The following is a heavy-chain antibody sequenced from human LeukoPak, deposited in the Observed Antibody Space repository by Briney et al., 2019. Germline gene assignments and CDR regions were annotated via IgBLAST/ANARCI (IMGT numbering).Heavy chain of an antibody. J-gene: IGHJ4*02. CDR3: VRGRERRYSYGIFDY. V-gene: IGHV1-18*01. CDR1: GYTFTSYG. Sequence: GASVKVSCKASGYTFTSYGISWVRQAPGQGLEWMGWISAYNGNTNYAQKLQGRVTMTTDTSTSTAYMELKSLRSDQRAVYCCVRGRERRYSYGIFDYWGQGTLVTVSS. CDR2: ISAYNGNT. D-gene: IGHD5-18*01.